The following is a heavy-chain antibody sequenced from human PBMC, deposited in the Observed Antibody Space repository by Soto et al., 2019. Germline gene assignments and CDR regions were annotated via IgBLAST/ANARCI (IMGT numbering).Heavy chain of an antibody. CDR1: GASISRGGYP. J-gene: IGHJ4*02. V-gene: IGHV4-30-2*01. D-gene: IGHD3-22*01. CDR3: ARGDGSRGYFH. Sequence: QLQLQESGSGLVQPSQTMSLTCAVSGASISRGGYPWSWIRQPPGKGLECIGYIYDSGRSYYNPSLKSRVTILVDRSNNQVSLNLSSVTAADTAVYYCARGDGSRGYFHWGQGTLVTVSS. CDR2: IYDSGRS.